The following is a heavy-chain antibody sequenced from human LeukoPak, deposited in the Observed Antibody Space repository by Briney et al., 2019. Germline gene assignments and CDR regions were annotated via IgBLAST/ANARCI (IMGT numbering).Heavy chain of an antibody. V-gene: IGHV5-51*01. CDR1: GYSFANYW. CDR3: ARADAYFYDSRDYMNFDH. J-gene: IGHJ4*02. Sequence: GESLKISCKGSGYSFANYWIGWVRHMPGKGLEWLGIIYPGDSEIRYSPSFQGQVTISVDKSISTAFLQWSSLKASDTAMYYCARADAYFYDSRDYMNFDHWGQGTLVTVSS. CDR2: IYPGDSEI. D-gene: IGHD3-22*01.